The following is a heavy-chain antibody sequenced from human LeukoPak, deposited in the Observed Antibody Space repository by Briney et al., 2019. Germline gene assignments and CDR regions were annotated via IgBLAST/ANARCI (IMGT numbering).Heavy chain of an antibody. Sequence: GGSLRLSCAASGFTFSSYAMSWVRQAPGKGLEWVSGISGSGGSTYYADSVKGRFTISRDNSKKTLYLQMSGLRAEDAAVYYCAKAGSGWYYSFDSWGQGTLVTVSS. CDR2: ISGSGGST. J-gene: IGHJ4*02. D-gene: IGHD6-19*01. V-gene: IGHV3-23*01. CDR3: AKAGSGWYYSFDS. CDR1: GFTFSSYA.